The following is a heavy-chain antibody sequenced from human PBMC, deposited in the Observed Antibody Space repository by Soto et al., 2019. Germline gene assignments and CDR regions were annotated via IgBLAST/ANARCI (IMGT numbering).Heavy chain of an antibody. Sequence: QVQLVQSGAEVKKPGSSVKVSCKASGGTFSSYAISWVRQAPGQGLEWMGGIIPIFGTANYAQKFQGRVTITADESTSTAYMELSSLRSEDTAVYYCARASGITGTTLCDYWGQGTLVTVSS. CDR3: ARASGITGTTLCDY. CDR1: GGTFSSYA. D-gene: IGHD1-7*01. CDR2: IIPIFGTA. V-gene: IGHV1-69*12. J-gene: IGHJ4*02.